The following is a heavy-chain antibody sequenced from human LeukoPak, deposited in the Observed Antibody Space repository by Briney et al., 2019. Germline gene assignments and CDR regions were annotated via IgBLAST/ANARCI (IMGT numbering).Heavy chain of an antibody. D-gene: IGHD3-16*02. CDR3: ARGYIMITFGGVIVIKPTFDY. CDR2: ISAYNGNT. V-gene: IGHV1-18*01. Sequence: ASVKVSCKASGYTFTSYGISWVRQAPGQGLEGMGWISAYNGNTNYAQKLPGRVTMTTDTSTSTAYMELRSLRSDDTAVYYCARGYIMITFGGVIVIKPTFDYWGQGTLVTVSS. CDR1: GYTFTSYG. J-gene: IGHJ4*02.